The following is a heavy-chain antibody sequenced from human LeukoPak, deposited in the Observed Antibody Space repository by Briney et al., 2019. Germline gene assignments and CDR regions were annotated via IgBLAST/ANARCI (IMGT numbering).Heavy chain of an antibody. CDR1: GYTFTSYY. CDR2: INPSGGST. V-gene: IGHV1-46*01. D-gene: IGHD2-15*01. CDR3: ARAPYCSGGSCMALIMFDP. Sequence: ASVKVSCKASGYTFTSYYMHWVRQAPGQGLEWMGIINPSGGSTSYAQKFQGRVTMTRDTSTSTVYMELSSLRSEDTAVYYCARAPYCSGGSCMALIMFDPWGQGTLVTVSS. J-gene: IGHJ5*02.